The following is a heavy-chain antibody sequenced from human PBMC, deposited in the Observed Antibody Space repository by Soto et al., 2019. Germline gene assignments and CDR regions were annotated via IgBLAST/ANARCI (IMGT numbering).Heavy chain of an antibody. J-gene: IGHJ6*02. D-gene: IGHD6-6*01. CDR3: AKDHSSSLVYYYYGMDV. Sequence: PGGSLRLSCAASGFTFSSYSMSWVRQAPGKGLEWVSAISGSGGSTYYADSVKGRFTISRDNSKNTLYLQMNSLRAEDTAVYYCAKDHSSSLVYYYYGMDVWGQGTTVTVSS. V-gene: IGHV3-23*01. CDR1: GFTFSSYS. CDR2: ISGSGGST.